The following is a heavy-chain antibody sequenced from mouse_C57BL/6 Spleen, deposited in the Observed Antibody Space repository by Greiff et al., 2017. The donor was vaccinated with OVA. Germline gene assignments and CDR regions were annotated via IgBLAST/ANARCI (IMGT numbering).Heavy chain of an antibody. J-gene: IGHJ4*01. Sequence: EVMLVESGGGLVQSGRSLRLSCATSGFTFSDFYMEWVRQAPGKGLEWIAASRNKANDYTTEYSASVKGRFIVSRDTSQSILYLQMNALRAEDTAIYYCARDAPGSSYAMDYWGQGTSVTVSS. CDR3: ARDAPGSSYAMDY. CDR2: SRNKANDYTT. D-gene: IGHD1-1*01. V-gene: IGHV7-1*01. CDR1: GFTFSDFY.